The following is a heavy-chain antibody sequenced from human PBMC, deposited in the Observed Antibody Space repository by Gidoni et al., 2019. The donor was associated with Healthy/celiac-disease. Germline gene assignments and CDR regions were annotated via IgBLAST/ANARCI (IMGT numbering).Heavy chain of an antibody. CDR2: IIPILGIA. CDR3: ARDGMAAALLYYYYGMDV. J-gene: IGHJ6*02. V-gene: IGHV1-69*09. CDR1: GVTFSSYA. Sequence: QVQLVQSGAEVKKPGSSVKVSCKASGVTFSSYAISWVRQAPGQGLEWMGRIIPILGIANYAQKFQGRVTITADKSMSTAYMELSSLRSEDTAVYYCARDGMAAALLYYYYGMDVWGQGTTVTVSS. D-gene: IGHD6-13*01.